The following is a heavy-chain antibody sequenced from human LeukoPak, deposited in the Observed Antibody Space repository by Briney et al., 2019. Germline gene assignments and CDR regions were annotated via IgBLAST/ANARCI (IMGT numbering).Heavy chain of an antibody. Sequence: ASETLSLTCTVSGGSISSGGYYWSWIRQPPGKGLEWIGYIYYSGSTNYNPSLKSRVTISVDTSKNQFSLKLSSVTAADTAVYYCARIVPAAMGDAFDIWGQGTMVTVSS. CDR1: GGSISSGGYY. V-gene: IGHV4-61*08. CDR3: ARIVPAAMGDAFDI. D-gene: IGHD2-2*01. J-gene: IGHJ3*02. CDR2: IYYSGST.